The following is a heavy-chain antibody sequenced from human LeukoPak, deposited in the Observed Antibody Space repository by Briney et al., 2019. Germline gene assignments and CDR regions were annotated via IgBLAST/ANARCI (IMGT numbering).Heavy chain of an antibody. CDR2: MNPNSGNT. CDR1: GYTFTSYD. V-gene: IGHV1-8*01. J-gene: IGHJ3*02. Sequence: ASAKVSCKASGYTFTSYDINWVRQATGQGLEWMGWMNPNSGNTGYAQKFQGRVTMTRNTSISTAYMELSSLRSEDTAVYYCARPGGRKPKNAFDIWGQGTMVTVSS. D-gene: IGHD2-15*01. CDR3: ARPGGRKPKNAFDI.